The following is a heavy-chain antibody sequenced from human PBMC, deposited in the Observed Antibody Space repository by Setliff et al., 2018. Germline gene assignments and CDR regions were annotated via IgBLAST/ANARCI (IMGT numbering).Heavy chain of an antibody. D-gene: IGHD6-6*01. CDR2: IYTSWST. CDR3: ARGRNVAARLLDS. J-gene: IGHJ4*02. V-gene: IGHV4-61*09. CDR1: GDSISSRPFY. Sequence: LSLTCTVSGDSISSRPFYWGWFRQPAGKEMEWIGQIYTSWSTIYNPSLKSRVTILLDTSKNQFSLTLTSVTAADTAVYYCARGRNVAARLLDSWGQGARVTVSS.